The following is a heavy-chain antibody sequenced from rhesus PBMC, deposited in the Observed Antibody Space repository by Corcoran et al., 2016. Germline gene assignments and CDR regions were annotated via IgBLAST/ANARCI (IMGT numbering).Heavy chain of an antibody. V-gene: IGHV4-173*01. D-gene: IGHD6-13*01. CDR2: ISGSGGST. J-gene: IGHJ6*01. CDR1: CGSISSTY. CDR3: AIISGIAGHLDS. Sequence: QLQLQESGPGLVKPSETLSLTCAVSCGSISSTYWSWIRQPPGKGLEWIGRISGSGGSTDNNPSLNSRVTISTDTSKNQFSLKLSSVTAADTAVYYCAIISGIAGHLDSWGQGVVVTVSS.